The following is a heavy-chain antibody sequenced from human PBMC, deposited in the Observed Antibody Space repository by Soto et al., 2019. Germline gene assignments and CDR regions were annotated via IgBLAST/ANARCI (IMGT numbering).Heavy chain of an antibody. CDR1: GGSISSGGYS. CDR3: AGGGGYYGSGSYPGVFDP. Sequence: QLQLQESGSGLVKPSQTLSLTCAVSGGSISSGGYSWSWIRQPPGKGLEWIGYIYHSGSTYYNPSRESRVTRSVATANNQLSLVLSSVTAADTAVYYGAGGGGYYGSGSYPGVFDPWGQGPLVTVSS. CDR2: IYHSGST. D-gene: IGHD3-10*01. V-gene: IGHV4-30-2*01. J-gene: IGHJ5*02.